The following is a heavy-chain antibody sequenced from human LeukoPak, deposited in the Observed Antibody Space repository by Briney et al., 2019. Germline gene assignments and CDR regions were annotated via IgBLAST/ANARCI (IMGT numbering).Heavy chain of an antibody. CDR1: GGSISSYY. CDR3: ARQGGSYDPHAFDI. CDR2: IYTSGST. V-gene: IGHV4-4*09. D-gene: IGHD1-26*01. J-gene: IGHJ3*02. Sequence: PSETLSFTCTVSGGSISSYYWSWIRQPPGKGLEWIGYIYTSGSTNYNPSLKSRVTISVDTSKNQFSLKLSSVTAADTAVYYCARQGGSYDPHAFDIWGQGTMVTVSS.